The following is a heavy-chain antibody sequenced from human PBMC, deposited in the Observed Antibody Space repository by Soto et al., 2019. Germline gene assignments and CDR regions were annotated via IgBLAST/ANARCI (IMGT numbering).Heavy chain of an antibody. Sequence: PGGSLRLSCAASGFTFSDYYMSWIRQAPGKGLEWVSYISSSGSTIYYADSVKGRFTISRDNAKNSLYLQMNSLRAEDTAVYYCAIRTGQLPYYFDYWGQGTLVTVSS. D-gene: IGHD6-6*01. V-gene: IGHV3-11*01. CDR2: ISSSGSTI. CDR1: GFTFSDYY. CDR3: AIRTGQLPYYFDY. J-gene: IGHJ4*02.